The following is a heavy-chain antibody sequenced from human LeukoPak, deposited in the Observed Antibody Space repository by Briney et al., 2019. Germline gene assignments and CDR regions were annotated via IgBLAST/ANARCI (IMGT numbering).Heavy chain of an antibody. Sequence: ASVKVSCKASGYTFTGYYMHWVRQAPGQGLEWMGWINPNSGGTNYAQKFQGRVTMTRDTSISTAYMELSRLRSDDTAVYYCARGNYYYDSSGYYYWGQGTLVTVSS. CDR2: INPNSGGT. V-gene: IGHV1-2*02. CDR1: GYTFTGYY. J-gene: IGHJ4*02. D-gene: IGHD3-22*01. CDR3: ARGNYYYDSSGYYY.